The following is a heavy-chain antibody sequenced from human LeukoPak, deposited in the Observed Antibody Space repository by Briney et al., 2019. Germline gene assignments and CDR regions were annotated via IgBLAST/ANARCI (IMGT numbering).Heavy chain of an antibody. V-gene: IGHV3-33*01. D-gene: IGHD6-6*01. CDR2: IWYDGTNE. CDR3: ARDSTDSISTFDY. Sequence: RGSLRLSCAASGFPFNKYGMHWVRQAPGRGLEWVAVIWYDGTNEYYADSVKGRFTFSRDNSKKTAYLQMNALRVEDTAVYYCARDSTDSISTFDYWGQGTLVTVSS. J-gene: IGHJ4*02. CDR1: GFPFNKYG.